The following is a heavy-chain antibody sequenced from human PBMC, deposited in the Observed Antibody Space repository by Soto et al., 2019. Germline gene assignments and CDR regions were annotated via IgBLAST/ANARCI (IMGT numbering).Heavy chain of an antibody. J-gene: IGHJ6*02. Sequence: SVKVSCKASGGTFSSYAISWVRQAPGQGLEWMGGIIPIFGTANYAQKFQGRVTITADESTSTAYMALSSLRSEDTAVYYCATGGPTVGGYSYGYYYYYGMDVWG. V-gene: IGHV1-69*13. CDR2: IIPIFGTA. CDR1: GGTFSSYA. D-gene: IGHD5-18*01. CDR3: ATGGPTVGGYSYGYYYYYGMDV.